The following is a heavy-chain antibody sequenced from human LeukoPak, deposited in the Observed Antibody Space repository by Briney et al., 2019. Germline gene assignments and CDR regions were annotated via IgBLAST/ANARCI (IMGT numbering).Heavy chain of an antibody. D-gene: IGHD2-2*02. V-gene: IGHV1-69*05. CDR1: GGTFSSYA. J-gene: IGHJ3*02. CDR3: AREEDIVVVPAAIRAFDI. CDR2: IIPIFGTA. Sequence: ASVKVSCKASGGTFSSYAISWVRQAPGQGLEWMGGIIPIFGTANYAQKFQGRVTITTDESTSTAYMELSSLRSEDTAVYYCAREEDIVVVPAAIRAFDIWGQGTMVTVSS.